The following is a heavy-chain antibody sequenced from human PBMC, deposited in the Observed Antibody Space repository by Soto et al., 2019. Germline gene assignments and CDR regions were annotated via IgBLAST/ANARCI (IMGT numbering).Heavy chain of an antibody. J-gene: IGHJ4*02. Sequence: PSETLYLTCTVPGGSVNICTFYWTWIRQPPGKGLEWIGFIHYSGSTNYNPSLKGRVTMSVDTSKNQFSLKLTSVNTADTAIYYCTRGGDPYKTGHWGQGTLVTVSS. CDR2: IHYSGST. CDR3: TRGGDPYKTGH. V-gene: IGHV4-61*01. D-gene: IGHD2-21*01. CDR1: GGSVNICTFY.